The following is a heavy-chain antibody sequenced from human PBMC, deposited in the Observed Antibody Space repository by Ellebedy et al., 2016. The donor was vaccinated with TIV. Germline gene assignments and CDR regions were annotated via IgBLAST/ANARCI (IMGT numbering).Heavy chain of an antibody. CDR1: GGSITSGGYS. CDR3: ARETGWYYFDY. D-gene: IGHD1-14*01. Sequence: SETLSLXXAVSGGSITSGGYSWSWFRQPPGKGLEWIGYIYHSGRTYYNPSLKSRVAISVDKSKNQFSLKLISVTAADTAVYYCARETGWYYFDYWGQGTLVTVSS. V-gene: IGHV4-30-2*01. J-gene: IGHJ4*02. CDR2: IYHSGRT.